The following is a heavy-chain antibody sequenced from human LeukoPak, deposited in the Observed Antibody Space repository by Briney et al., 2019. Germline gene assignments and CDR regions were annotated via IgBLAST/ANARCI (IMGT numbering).Heavy chain of an antibody. CDR1: GGSISSSSYY. D-gene: IGHD3-22*01. CDR3: ARESGYYIPHHFDY. Sequence: PSETLSLTCTVSGGSISSSSYYWGWLRQPPGKGLEWIGSIYYSGSTYYNPSLKSRVTISVDTSKNQFSLKLSSVTAADTAVYYCARESGYYIPHHFDYWGQGTLVTVSS. J-gene: IGHJ4*02. CDR2: IYYSGST. V-gene: IGHV4-39*07.